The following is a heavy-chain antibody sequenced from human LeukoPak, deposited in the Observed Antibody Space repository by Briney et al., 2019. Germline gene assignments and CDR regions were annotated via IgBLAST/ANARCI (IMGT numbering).Heavy chain of an antibody. CDR1: GYTVITYG. D-gene: IGHD6-19*01. J-gene: IGHJ4*02. V-gene: IGHV1-18*01. CDR3: AREYSSGSNIDY. Sequence: ASVKVSCKASGYTVITYGISWVRQAPGQGLEWMGWINAYNGNTNYAQKLQGRVTMTTDTSTSTAYMELRSLTSDDTAVYYCAREYSSGSNIDYWGQGTLVTVSS. CDR2: INAYNGNT.